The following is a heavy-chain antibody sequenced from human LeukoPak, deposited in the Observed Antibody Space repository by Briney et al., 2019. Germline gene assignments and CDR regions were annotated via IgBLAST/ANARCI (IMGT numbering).Heavy chain of an antibody. J-gene: IGHJ3*01. Sequence: PGGSLRLSCAASGFTFSSYAMSWVRQAPGKGLEWVSAISGSGGSTYYADSVKGRVTLSRDNSKNTLYLQMNSLRAEDTAVYYCARGAIVFDAFDFWGQGTMVTVSS. D-gene: IGHD3-22*01. CDR1: GFTFSSYA. CDR2: ISGSGGST. V-gene: IGHV3-23*01. CDR3: ARGAIVFDAFDF.